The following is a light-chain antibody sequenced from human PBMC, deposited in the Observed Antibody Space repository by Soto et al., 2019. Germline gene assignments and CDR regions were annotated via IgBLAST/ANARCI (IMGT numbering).Light chain of an antibody. CDR2: DVT. V-gene: IGLV2-11*01. J-gene: IGLJ2*01. Sequence: QSVLTRPRSVSGSPGQSVTISCTGTSSDVGGYNYVSWYQQHPGKAPKLMIYDVTERPSGVPDRFSGSKSGNTASLTISGLQAEDEADYYCCSYAGSYTLVVFGGGTKVTVL. CDR1: SSDVGGYNY. CDR3: CSYAGSYTLVV.